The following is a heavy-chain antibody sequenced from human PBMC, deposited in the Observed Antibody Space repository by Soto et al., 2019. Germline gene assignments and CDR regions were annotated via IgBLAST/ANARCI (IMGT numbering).Heavy chain of an antibody. CDR3: AGRYGPGFDY. D-gene: IGHD4-17*01. J-gene: IGHJ4*02. CDR2: IYHGGST. CDR1: GDSISSTRW. V-gene: IGHV4-4*02. Sequence: PSETLSLTCTVSGDSISSTRWWCWVRQSPGKGLEWIGDIYHGGSTNYNPSLKSRVTISVDTSKNQFSLKLTSVTAADTAVYYWAGRYGPGFDYWGQGTLVTVSS.